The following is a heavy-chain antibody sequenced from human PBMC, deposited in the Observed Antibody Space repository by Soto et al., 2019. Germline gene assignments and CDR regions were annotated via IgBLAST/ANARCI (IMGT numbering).Heavy chain of an antibody. Sequence: QITLKEAGPTLVKPTQTLTLTCSFSGFSLITSGVGVGWIRQPPGKALEWLALIYWDDDKGYSTSLKSRLTXTXXTSKNQVVLTMTNMDPADTATYYCAHTMAPRILDYCGQGILVTVSS. V-gene: IGHV2-5*02. CDR1: GFSLITSGVG. CDR3: AHTMAPRILDY. CDR2: IYWDDDK. D-gene: IGHD3-9*01. J-gene: IGHJ4*02.